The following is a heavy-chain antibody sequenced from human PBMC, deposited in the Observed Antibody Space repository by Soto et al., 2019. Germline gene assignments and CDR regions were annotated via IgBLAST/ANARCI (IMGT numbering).Heavy chain of an antibody. D-gene: IGHD3-9*01. CDR1: GGSISSGGYY. V-gene: IGHV4-31*03. CDR2: IYYSGST. Sequence: SETLSLTCTVSGGSISSGGYYWSWIRQHPGKGLEWIGYIYYSGSTYYNPSLKSRVTISVDTSKNQFSLKLSSVTAADTAVYYCARLQEGRLRYFDWLPNNWFDPWGQGTLVTVSS. J-gene: IGHJ5*02. CDR3: ARLQEGRLRYFDWLPNNWFDP.